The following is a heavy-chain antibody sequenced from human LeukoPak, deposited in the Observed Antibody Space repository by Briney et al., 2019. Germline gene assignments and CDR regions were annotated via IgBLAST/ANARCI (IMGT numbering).Heavy chain of an antibody. CDR1: GYTFTGYY. J-gene: IGHJ3*02. V-gene: IGHV1-2*02. CDR2: INPNSGGT. D-gene: IGHD1-1*01. Sequence: GASVKVSCKASGYTFTGYYMHWVRQAPGQGLEWMGWINPNSGGTNYAQKFQGRVTMTRDTSISTAYMELSRLRSDDTAVYYCARVRLERRSDAFDIWGQGTMVTVSS. CDR3: ARVRLERRSDAFDI.